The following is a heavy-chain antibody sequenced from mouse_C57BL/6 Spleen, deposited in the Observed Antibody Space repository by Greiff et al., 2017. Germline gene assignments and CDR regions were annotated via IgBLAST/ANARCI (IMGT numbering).Heavy chain of an antibody. V-gene: IGHV5-17*01. CDR2: ISSGSSTI. D-gene: IGHD2-5*01. CDR1: GFTFSDYG. CDR3: ARGDYSNIFYAMDY. J-gene: IGHJ4*01. Sequence: EVKVVESGGGLVKPGGSLKLSCAASGFTFSDYGMHWVRQAPEKGLEWVAYISSGSSTIYYADTVKGRFTISRDNAKNTLFLQMTSLRSEDTAMYYCARGDYSNIFYAMDYWGQGTSVTVSS.